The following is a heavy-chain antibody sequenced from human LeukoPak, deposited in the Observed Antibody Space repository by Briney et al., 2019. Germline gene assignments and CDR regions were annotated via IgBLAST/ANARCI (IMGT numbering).Heavy chain of an antibody. D-gene: IGHD3-16*02. Sequence: SETLSLTCAVYGGSFSGYYWSWIRQPPGKGLEWIGEINHSGSTNYNPSLKSRVTISVDTSKNQFSLKLSSVTAADTAVYYCARRMDTDYDYVWGSYPGPFDYWGQGTLVTVSS. CDR3: ARRMDTDYDYVWGSYPGPFDY. V-gene: IGHV4-34*01. J-gene: IGHJ4*02. CDR1: GGSFSGYY. CDR2: INHSGST.